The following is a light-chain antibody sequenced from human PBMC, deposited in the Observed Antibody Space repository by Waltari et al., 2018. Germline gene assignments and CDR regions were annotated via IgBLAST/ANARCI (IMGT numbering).Light chain of an antibody. CDR1: QGISTW. Sequence: DIQMTQSPSSVTASVGDRVTITCRASQGISTWLAWYQQKPGEAPKLLMSAASTLQSGVPSRFSGNKSGTNFTLTIDTLQPEDFAIYYCQQGQSFPYTFGQGTKLEIK. CDR3: QQGQSFPYT. V-gene: IGKV1-12*01. CDR2: AAS. J-gene: IGKJ2*01.